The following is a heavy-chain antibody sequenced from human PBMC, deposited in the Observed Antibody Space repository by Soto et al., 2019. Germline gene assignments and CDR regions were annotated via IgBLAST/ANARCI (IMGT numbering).Heavy chain of an antibody. CDR2: IIPILGIA. CDR1: GGTFSSYT. V-gene: IGHV1-69*02. D-gene: IGHD3-22*01. Sequence: QVQLVQSGAEVKKPGSSVKVSCKASGGTFSSYTISWVRQAPGQGLEWMGRIIPILGIANYAQKFQGRVTITADKSTSTAYMELSSLRSEDTAVYYCATGTLGVVVITPLHYWGQGTLVTVSS. CDR3: ATGTLGVVVITPLHY. J-gene: IGHJ4*02.